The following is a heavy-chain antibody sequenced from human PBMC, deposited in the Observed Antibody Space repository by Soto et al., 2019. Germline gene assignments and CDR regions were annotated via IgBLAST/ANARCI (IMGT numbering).Heavy chain of an antibody. D-gene: IGHD3-10*01. V-gene: IGHV3-30-3*01. CDR1: GFTFSSYA. CDR3: ASTYYYGSGFDP. J-gene: IGHJ5*02. CDR2: ISYDGSNK. Sequence: XGSLRLSCAASGFTFSSYAMHWVRQAPGKGLEWVAVISYDGSNKYYADSVKGRFTISRDNSKNTLYLQMNSLRAEDTAVYYCASTYYYGSGFDPWGQGTLVTVSS.